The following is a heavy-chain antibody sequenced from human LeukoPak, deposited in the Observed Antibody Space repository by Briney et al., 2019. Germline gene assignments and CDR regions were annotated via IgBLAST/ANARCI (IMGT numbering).Heavy chain of an antibody. D-gene: IGHD3-3*01. J-gene: IGHJ6*03. V-gene: IGHV3-7*01. Sequence: GGSLRLSCAASGFAFSSYWMSWVRQAPGKGLEWVANIKQDGSEKYYVDSVKGRFTISRDNAKNSLYLQMNSLRAEDTAVYYCARDQKDCDFWSNDYYYSMDVWGKGTTVTVSS. CDR2: IKQDGSEK. CDR1: GFAFSSYW. CDR3: ARDQKDCDFWSNDYYYSMDV.